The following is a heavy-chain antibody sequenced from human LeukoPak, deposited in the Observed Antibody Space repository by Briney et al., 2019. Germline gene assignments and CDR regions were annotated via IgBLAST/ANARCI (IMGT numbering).Heavy chain of an antibody. V-gene: IGHV1-18*01. CDR3: ARADYGDYTDYFDY. D-gene: IGHD4-17*01. CDR1: GYTFTSYG. Sequence: GASVKVSCKASGYTFTSYGISWVRQAPGQGLEWMGWISAYNGNTNYAQKLQGRVTMTTDTSTSTAYMELRSLRSDDTAVYHCARADYGDYTDYFDYWGQGTLVTVSS. CDR2: ISAYNGNT. J-gene: IGHJ4*02.